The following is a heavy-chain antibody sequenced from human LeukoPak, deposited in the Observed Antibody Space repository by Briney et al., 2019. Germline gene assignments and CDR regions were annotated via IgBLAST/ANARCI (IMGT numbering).Heavy chain of an antibody. D-gene: IGHD3-22*01. V-gene: IGHV3-23*01. CDR2: ISGSGGST. CDR1: GFTFSGYA. Sequence: GGSLRLSCAASGFTFSGYAMSWVCQAPGKGLEWVSAISGSGGSTYYADSVKGRFTISRDNSKNTLYLQMNSLRAEDTAVYYCAKAPGGYQDYWGQGTLVTVSS. CDR3: AKAPGGYQDY. J-gene: IGHJ4*02.